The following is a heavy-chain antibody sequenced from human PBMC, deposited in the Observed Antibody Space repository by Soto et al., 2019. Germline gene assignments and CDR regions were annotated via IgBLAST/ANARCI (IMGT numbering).Heavy chain of an antibody. D-gene: IGHD3-22*01. J-gene: IGHJ3*02. CDR3: ARDYYDSSGYYFLHDDFDI. CDR2: IYYSGST. Sequence: SETLSLTCTVSGGSISSYYWSWIRQPPGKGLEWIGYIYYSGSTNYNPSLKSRVTISVDTSKNQFSLKLSSVTAADTAVYYCARDYYDSSGYYFLHDDFDIWGQGTMVTVSS. CDR1: GGSISSYY. V-gene: IGHV4-59*01.